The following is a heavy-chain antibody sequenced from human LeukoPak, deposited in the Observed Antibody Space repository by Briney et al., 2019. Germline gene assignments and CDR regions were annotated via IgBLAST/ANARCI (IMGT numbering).Heavy chain of an antibody. J-gene: IGHJ4*02. V-gene: IGHV3-30-3*01. Sequence: GGSLRLSCAASGFTFSSYAMHWVRQAPGKGLEWVAVISYDGSNKYYADSVKGRFTISRDNSKNTLYLQMNGLRAEDTAVYYCARPGVAAAGTHDYWGQGTLVTVPS. CDR2: ISYDGSNK. CDR3: ARPGVAAAGTHDY. D-gene: IGHD6-13*01. CDR1: GFTFSSYA.